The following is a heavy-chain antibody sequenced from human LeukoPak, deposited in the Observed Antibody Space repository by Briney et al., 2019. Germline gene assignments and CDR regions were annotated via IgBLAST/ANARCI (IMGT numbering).Heavy chain of an antibody. Sequence: GRSLRLSWVRSGLTVSINYMSWVRQAPGKGLEWVSFVDPDGVTSYADSVKGRFTISRDNYKNILYLQLTTLRAEATAIYHCTKGTFDHWGQGTLVTVSS. CDR3: TKGTFDH. V-gene: IGHV3-53*01. CDR1: GLTVSINY. J-gene: IGHJ3*01. CDR2: VDPDGVT.